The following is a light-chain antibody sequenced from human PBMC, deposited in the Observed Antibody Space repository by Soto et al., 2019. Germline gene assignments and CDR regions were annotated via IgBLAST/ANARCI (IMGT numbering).Light chain of an antibody. CDR3: AAWDDSLNGYV. J-gene: IGLJ1*01. CDR2: RNN. Sequence: QSVLTQPPSASCTPGQTVTISCSGSSSNIGSNYVYWYQQLPGTAPKLLIYRNNQRPSGVPDRFSGSKSGTSASLAISGRQSEDEADYYCAAWDDSLNGYVFGTGTKVTVL. V-gene: IGLV1-47*01. CDR1: SSNIGSNY.